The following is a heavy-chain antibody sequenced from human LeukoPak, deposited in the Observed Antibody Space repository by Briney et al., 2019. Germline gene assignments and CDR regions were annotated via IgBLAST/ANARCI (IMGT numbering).Heavy chain of an antibody. V-gene: IGHV3-23*01. CDR3: AKGNDFWSGYHYYYYMDV. Sequence: GGSLRLSCAASGFTVSSNYMSWVRQAPGKGLEWVSAISGSGGSTYYADSVKGRFTISRDNSKNTLYLQMNSLRAEDTAVYYCAKGNDFWSGYHYYYYMDVWGKGTTVTVSS. CDR2: ISGSGGST. CDR1: GFTVSSNY. D-gene: IGHD3-3*01. J-gene: IGHJ6*03.